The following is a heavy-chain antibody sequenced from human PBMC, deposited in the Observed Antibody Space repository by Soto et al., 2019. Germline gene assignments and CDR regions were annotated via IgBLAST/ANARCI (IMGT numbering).Heavy chain of an antibody. CDR1: GFTFNSYA. CDR2: ISGSGGTT. V-gene: IGHV3-23*01. D-gene: IGHD3-10*01. CDR3: AKDRHYVSGPYSDSYLAY. Sequence: EVQLLESGGGLVQPGGSLRLSCGGSGFTFNSYAMTWVRQAPGKGLEWVSAISGSGGTTYYANSVKGRFTISRDQAKDTLYLQMNSLRAEDTAIYDWAKDRHYVSGPYSDSYLAYWGEGALVTVSS. J-gene: IGHJ4*02.